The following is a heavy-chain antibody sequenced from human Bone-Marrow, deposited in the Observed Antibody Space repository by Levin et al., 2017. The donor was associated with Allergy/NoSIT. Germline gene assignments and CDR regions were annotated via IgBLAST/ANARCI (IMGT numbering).Heavy chain of an antibody. D-gene: IGHD6-6*01. CDR3: ARQYSSPKAPYYYYMDV. J-gene: IGHJ6*03. CDR2: INTNTGNP. V-gene: IGHV7-4-1*02. Sequence: ASVKVSCKASGYTFTSYAMNWVRQAPGQGLEWMGWINTNTGNPTYAQGFTGRFVLPLDTSVSTAYLQISSLKAEDTAVYYCARQYSSPKAPYYYYMDVWGKGTTVTVSS. CDR1: GYTFTSYA.